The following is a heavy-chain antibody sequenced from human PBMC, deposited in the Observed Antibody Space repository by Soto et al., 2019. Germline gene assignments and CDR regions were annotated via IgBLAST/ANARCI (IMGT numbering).Heavy chain of an antibody. D-gene: IGHD4-4*01. Sequence: ASVKVSCKASGYTFTSYSMHWVLQAPGQRLEWMGWINAGNGNTKYSQKFQGRVTITRDTSASTAYMELSSLRSEDTAVYYCASRTTVTTLPDYYYYGMDVWGQGTTVTV. J-gene: IGHJ6*02. V-gene: IGHV1-3*01. CDR1: GYTFTSYS. CDR3: ASRTTVTTLPDYYYYGMDV. CDR2: INAGNGNT.